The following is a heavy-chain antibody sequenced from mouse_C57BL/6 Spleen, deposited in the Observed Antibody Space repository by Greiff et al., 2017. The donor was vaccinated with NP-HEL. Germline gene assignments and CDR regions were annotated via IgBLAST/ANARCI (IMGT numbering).Heavy chain of an antibody. J-gene: IGHJ4*01. V-gene: IGHV1-81*01. CDR1: GYTFTSYG. D-gene: IGHD3-2*02. CDR2: IYPRSGNT. CDR3: ARSGDSLYYYAMDY. Sequence: QVQLQQSGAELARPGASVKLSCKASGYTFTSYGISWVKQRTGQGLEWIGEIYPRSGNTYYNEKFKGKATLTADKSSSTAYMELRSLTSEDSAVYFCARSGDSLYYYAMDYWGQGTSVSVSS.